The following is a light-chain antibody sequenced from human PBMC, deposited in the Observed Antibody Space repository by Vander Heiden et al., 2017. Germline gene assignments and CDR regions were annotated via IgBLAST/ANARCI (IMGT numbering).Light chain of an antibody. V-gene: IGKV3-11*01. CDR3: QQRTNGHLPLT. CDR1: QSVSSY. Sequence: EIVLTQSPATLSLSPGERATLSCRASQSVSSYLAWYQQKPGQAPRLLIYDASNRATGIKARFSGSGYGTDFTLTISSLEPEDFAVYYCQQRTNGHLPLTFGGGTKVEIK. J-gene: IGKJ4*01. CDR2: DAS.